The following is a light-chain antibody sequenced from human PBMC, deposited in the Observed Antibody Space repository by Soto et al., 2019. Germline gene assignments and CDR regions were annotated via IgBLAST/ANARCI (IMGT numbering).Light chain of an antibody. CDR3: SSYTSDSTYV. V-gene: IGLV2-14*01. CDR2: EVS. Sequence: QSALTQPPSLSGSPGQSITISCTGTSSDVGGYTSVSWYQQHPGKAPKLVIYEVSDRPSGVPSRFSGSKSGNTASLTISGLQAEDEADYYCSSYTSDSTYVFGTGTKVTVL. CDR1: SSDVGGYTS. J-gene: IGLJ1*01.